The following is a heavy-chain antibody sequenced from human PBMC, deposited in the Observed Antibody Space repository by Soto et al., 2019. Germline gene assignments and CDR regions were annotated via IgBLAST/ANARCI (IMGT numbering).Heavy chain of an antibody. CDR3: APYGGPRGDNWFDP. Sequence: GGSLRLSCAASGFTFSSYGMHWVRQAPGKRLEWVAVXSYXXSXXXXXDXXXGRFTISRDNSKNTLYLQMNSLRAEDTAVYYCAPYGGPRGDNWFDPWGQGTLVTASS. CDR2: XSYXXSXX. V-gene: IGHV3-30*03. J-gene: IGHJ5*02. CDR1: GFTFSSYG. D-gene: IGHD4-17*01.